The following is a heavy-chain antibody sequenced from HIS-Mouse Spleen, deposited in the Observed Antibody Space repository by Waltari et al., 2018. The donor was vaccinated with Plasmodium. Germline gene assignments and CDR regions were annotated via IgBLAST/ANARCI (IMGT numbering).Heavy chain of an antibody. CDR1: GYTFPGYY. V-gene: IGHV1-2*02. CDR3: ARDLAAAGHFDY. D-gene: IGHD6-13*01. Sequence: QVQLVQSGAEVKKPGASVKVSCQASGYTFPGYYMLCVRQAPGQGIEWMGWINPNSGGTNYAQKFQGRVTMTRDTSISTAYMELSRLRSDDTAVYYCARDLAAAGHFDYWGQGTLVTVSS. J-gene: IGHJ4*02. CDR2: INPNSGGT.